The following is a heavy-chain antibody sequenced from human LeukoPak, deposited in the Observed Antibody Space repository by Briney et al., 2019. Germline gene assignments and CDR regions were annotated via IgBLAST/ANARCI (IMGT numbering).Heavy chain of an antibody. CDR3: ARQTYYYGSGRFYNAGNWFDP. V-gene: IGHV4-39*01. Sequence: SETLSLTCTVSGGSISSSSYYWGWIRQPPGKGLEWIGTIYYSGSTYYNPSLKSRVTISVDTPKNQLSLKLSSVTAADTAVYYCARQTYYYGSGRFYNAGNWFDPWGQGTLVTVSS. CDR1: GGSISSSSYY. J-gene: IGHJ5*02. D-gene: IGHD3-10*01. CDR2: IYYSGST.